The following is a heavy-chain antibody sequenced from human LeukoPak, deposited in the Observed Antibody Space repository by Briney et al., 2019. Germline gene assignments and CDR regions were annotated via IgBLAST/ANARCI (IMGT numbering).Heavy chain of an antibody. J-gene: IGHJ4*02. CDR3: ARKNGLDY. CDR1: GFTFSSYG. CDR2: ISYDGSNK. V-gene: IGHV3-30*03. Sequence: GGSLRLSCAASGFTFSSYGMHWVRQAPGKGLECVAVISYDGSNKYYADSVKGRFTISRDNSKNTLYLQMNSLRAEDTAVYYCARKNGLDYWGQGTLVTVSS.